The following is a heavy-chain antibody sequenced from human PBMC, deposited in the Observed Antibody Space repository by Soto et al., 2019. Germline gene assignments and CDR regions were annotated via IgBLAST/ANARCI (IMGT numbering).Heavy chain of an antibody. CDR3: AKDGIQTVTFDY. D-gene: IGHD4-17*01. CDR2: VSGNGDVT. CDR1: GLTFSALA. V-gene: IGHV3-23*01. Sequence: EVQLSESGGGLAQPGGSLRLSCEGSGLTFSALALIGVRQAPGKGLEWASVVSGNGDVTRYADSVKGRFATSRDNSKNTMFLQMNSLTAEDTAIYYCAKDGIQTVTFDYWGRGTLVTVSS. J-gene: IGHJ4*01.